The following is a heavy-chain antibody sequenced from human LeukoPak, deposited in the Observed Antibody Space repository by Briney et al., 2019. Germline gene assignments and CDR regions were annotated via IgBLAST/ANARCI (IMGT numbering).Heavy chain of an antibody. CDR1: GFTFSSYG. CDR2: IWYDGSNK. Sequence: GGSLRLSCAASGFTFSSYGVHWVRQAPGKGLEWVAVIWYDGSNKYYADSVEGRFTISRDNSKNTLYLQMNSLRAEDTAVYYCANLYYDSSGLLGSVRRRLDVWGKGTTVTVSS. V-gene: IGHV3-33*06. CDR3: ANLYYDSSGLLGSVRRRLDV. J-gene: IGHJ6*04. D-gene: IGHD3-22*01.